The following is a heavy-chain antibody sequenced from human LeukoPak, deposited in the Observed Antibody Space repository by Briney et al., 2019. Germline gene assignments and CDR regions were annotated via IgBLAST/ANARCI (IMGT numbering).Heavy chain of an antibody. CDR3: ARDQVYYYGMDV. CDR1: GGSISSGGYY. V-gene: IGHV4-31*03. J-gene: IGHJ6*02. Sequence: SQTLSLTCIASGGSISSGGYYWSWIRQHPGKGLEWIGYIYYSGSTYYNPSLKSRVTISVDTSKNQFSLKLSSVTAADTAVYYCARDQVYYYGMDVWGQGTTVTVSS. CDR2: IYYSGST.